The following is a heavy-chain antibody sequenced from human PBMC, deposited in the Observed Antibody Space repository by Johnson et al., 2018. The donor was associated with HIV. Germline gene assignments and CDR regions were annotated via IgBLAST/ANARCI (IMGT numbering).Heavy chain of an antibody. J-gene: IGHJ3*02. CDR1: GFTFSNYG. D-gene: IGHD1-26*01. V-gene: IGHV3-20*04. CDR3: ARAGSSSAFDI. CDR2: INWNGGST. Sequence: VQLVESGGGLVQPGGSLRLSCAASGFTFSNYGMHWVRQAPGKGLEWVSGINWNGGSTGYADSVKGRFTISRDNAKNSLCLQMNSLRAEDTAVYYCARAGSSSAFDIWGQGTLVTVSS.